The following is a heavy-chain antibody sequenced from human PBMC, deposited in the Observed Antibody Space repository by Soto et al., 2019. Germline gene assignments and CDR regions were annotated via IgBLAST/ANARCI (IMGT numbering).Heavy chain of an antibody. J-gene: IGHJ4*02. CDR1: GFTFSIYA. D-gene: IGHD6-13*01. Sequence: EVQLLESGGGLVQPGGSLRLSCAAAGFTFSIYAMSWVRQAPGKGLEWVSAISGSGGSTYYADSVKGRFTTSRDNCKNALYLQMNSLRADDTAVYYCAKATRGGAATLIRDYWGEGTLVTVSS. V-gene: IGHV3-23*01. CDR3: AKATRGGAATLIRDY. CDR2: ISGSGGST.